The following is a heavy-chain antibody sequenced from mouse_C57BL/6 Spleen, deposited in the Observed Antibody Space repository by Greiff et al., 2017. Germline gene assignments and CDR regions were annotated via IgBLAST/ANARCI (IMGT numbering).Heavy chain of an antibody. CDR3: ARPSHYYGSSYQDY. CDR1: GYTFTSYW. CDR2: IDPSDSET. J-gene: IGHJ2*01. D-gene: IGHD1-1*01. V-gene: IGHV1-52*01. Sequence: QVQLQQPGAELVRPGSSVKLSCKASGYTFTSYWMHWVKQRPKQGLEWIGKIDPSDSETNYNQKFKDKATLTVDKSSSTAYMQLSSLTSEDSAVYYCARPSHYYGSSYQDYWGQGTTLTVSS.